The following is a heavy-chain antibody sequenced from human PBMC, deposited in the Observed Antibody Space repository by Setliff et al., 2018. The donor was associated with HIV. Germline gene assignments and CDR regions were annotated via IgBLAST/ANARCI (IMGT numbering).Heavy chain of an antibody. CDR1: GYTFTGYY. CDR3: ARIVRPSYYYYYYMDV. Sequence: SVKVSCKASGYTFTGYYMHWVRQAPGQGLEWMGGIIPIFNTANYAQNFQGRVTITADESTSTAYMELSSLRSEDTAVYYCARIVRPSYYYYYYMDVWGKGTTVTV. CDR2: IIPIFNTA. V-gene: IGHV1-69*13. D-gene: IGHD3-10*02. J-gene: IGHJ6*03.